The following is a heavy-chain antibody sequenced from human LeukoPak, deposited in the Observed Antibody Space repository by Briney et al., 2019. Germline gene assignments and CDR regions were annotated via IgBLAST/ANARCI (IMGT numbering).Heavy chain of an antibody. CDR1: GGSISSYY. J-gene: IGHJ4*02. D-gene: IGHD5-12*01. CDR2: IYYSGST. Sequence: SETLSLTCTVSGGSISSYYWSWIRQPPGKGLEWIGYIYYSGSTNYNPSLKSRVTISVDTSKNQFSLKLSSVTAADTAVYYCARNSIVATVFDYWGQGTLVTVSS. CDR3: ARNSIVATVFDY. V-gene: IGHV4-59*01.